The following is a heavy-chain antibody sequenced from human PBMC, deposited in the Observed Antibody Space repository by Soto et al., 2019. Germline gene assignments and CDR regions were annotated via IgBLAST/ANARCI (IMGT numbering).Heavy chain of an antibody. J-gene: IGHJ4*02. V-gene: IGHV3-53*01. D-gene: IGHD1-26*01. CDR2: IYSGGNT. CDR3: ARSLPSGTYYGEYYFDY. CDR1: GFSVSSKY. Sequence: PGGSLRLSCAASGFSVSSKYMSWVRQAPGKGLEWVSVIYSGGNTYYADSVKGRFTISRDNSKNTLYLQMNSLRAEDTAVYYCARSLPSGTYYGEYYFDYWGQGTLVTVSS.